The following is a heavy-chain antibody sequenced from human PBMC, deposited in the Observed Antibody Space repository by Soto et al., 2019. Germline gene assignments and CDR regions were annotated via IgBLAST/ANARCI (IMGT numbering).Heavy chain of an antibody. CDR2: IYYSGST. V-gene: IGHV4-59*01. CDR3: ARDPAGTGINWFDP. D-gene: IGHD1-7*01. Sequence: SETLSLTCTVSGGSISSYYWSWIRQPPGKGLEWIGYIYYSGSTNYNPSLKSRVTISVDTSKNQFSLKLSSVTAADTAVYYCARDPAGTGINWFDPWGQGTLVTVSS. CDR1: GGSISSYY. J-gene: IGHJ5*02.